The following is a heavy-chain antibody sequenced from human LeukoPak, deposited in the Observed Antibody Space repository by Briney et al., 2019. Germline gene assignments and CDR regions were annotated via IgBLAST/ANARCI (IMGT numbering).Heavy chain of an antibody. Sequence: SQTLSLTCALSGDSVSSNSAAWNWIRQSASRGLEWLGRTYYRSKWYNDYGVSMKNRLTINPDTSKNQFSLQLKSVTPEDTAVYYCARTRETKYDSFDYWGQGTLVTVSS. V-gene: IGHV6-1*01. CDR2: TYYRSKWYN. CDR3: ARTRETKYDSFDY. D-gene: IGHD1-1*01. CDR1: GDSVSSNSAA. J-gene: IGHJ4*02.